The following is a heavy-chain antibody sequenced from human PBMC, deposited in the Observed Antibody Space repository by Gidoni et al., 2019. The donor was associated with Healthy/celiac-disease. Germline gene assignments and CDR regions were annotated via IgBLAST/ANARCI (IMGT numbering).Heavy chain of an antibody. V-gene: IGHV3-9*01. CDR2: ISWNSGSI. D-gene: IGHD1-26*01. J-gene: IGHJ4*02. Sequence: EVQLVESGGGLVQPGRSLRLSCAASGFTFDDYAMHWVRQAPGKGLEWVSGISWNSGSIGYADSVKGRFTISRDNAKNSLYLQMNSLRAEDTALYYCAKDMGPIVGARLDYWGQGTLVTVSS. CDR3: AKDMGPIVGARLDY. CDR1: GFTFDDYA.